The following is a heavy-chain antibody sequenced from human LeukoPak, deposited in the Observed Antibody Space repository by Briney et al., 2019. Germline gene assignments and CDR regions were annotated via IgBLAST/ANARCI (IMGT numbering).Heavy chain of an antibody. CDR2: IKQDGSEK. V-gene: IGHV3-7*01. J-gene: IGHJ3*02. CDR1: GFMFSRHW. Sequence: GGSLRLSCAPSGFMFSRHWMSWVRQAPGKGPEWVANIKQDGSEKYYVDSVKGRFTISRDNAKNSLYLQMNSLRAEDTAVYYCARDASGRDAFDIWGQGTMVTVSS. CDR3: ARDASGRDAFDI. D-gene: IGHD2-15*01.